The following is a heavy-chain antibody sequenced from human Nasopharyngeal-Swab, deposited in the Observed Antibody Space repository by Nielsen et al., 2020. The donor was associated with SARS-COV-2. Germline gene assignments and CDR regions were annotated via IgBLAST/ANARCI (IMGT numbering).Heavy chain of an antibody. CDR1: GGSISSYY. Sequence: SETLSLTCTVSGGSISSYYWSWIRHPPGKGLEWIGYIYYSGSTNYNPSLKSRVTISVDTSKNQFSLKLSSVTAADTAVYYCARAPYGIDPWGQGTLVTVSS. V-gene: IGHV4-59*01. CDR3: ARAPYGIDP. D-gene: IGHD4-17*01. J-gene: IGHJ5*02. CDR2: IYYSGST.